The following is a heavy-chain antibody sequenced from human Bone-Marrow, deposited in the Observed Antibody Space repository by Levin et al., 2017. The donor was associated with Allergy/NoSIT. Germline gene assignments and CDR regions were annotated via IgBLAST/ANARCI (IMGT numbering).Heavy chain of an antibody. V-gene: IGHV3-11*06. CDR2: ISSSSSYT. J-gene: IGHJ5*02. D-gene: IGHD3-3*01. Sequence: SGGSLRLSCAASGFTFSDYYMSWIRQAPGKGLEWVSYISSSSSYTNYADSVKGRFTISRDNAKNSLYLQMNSLRAEDTAVYYCARARFLEWLPIRGNWFDPWGQGTLVTVSS. CDR1: GFTFSDYY. CDR3: ARARFLEWLPIRGNWFDP.